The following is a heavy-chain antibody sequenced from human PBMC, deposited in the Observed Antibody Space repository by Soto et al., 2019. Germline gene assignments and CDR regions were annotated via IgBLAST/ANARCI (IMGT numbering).Heavy chain of an antibody. Sequence: GASVKVSCKASGGTFSSSAISWVRQAPGQGLEWMGGIIPIFGTANYAQKFQGRVTITADESTSTAYMELSSLRSEDTAVYYCARDLRYYYDSSGYYPLGYFDYWGQGTLVTVSS. V-gene: IGHV1-69*13. J-gene: IGHJ4*02. CDR3: ARDLRYYYDSSGYYPLGYFDY. CDR2: IIPIFGTA. D-gene: IGHD3-22*01. CDR1: GGTFSSSA.